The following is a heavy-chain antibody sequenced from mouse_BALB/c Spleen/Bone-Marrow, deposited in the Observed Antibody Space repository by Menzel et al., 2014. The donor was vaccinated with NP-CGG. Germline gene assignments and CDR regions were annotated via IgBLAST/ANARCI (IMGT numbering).Heavy chain of an antibody. CDR1: GFSLTSYG. CDR3: ARERPNYFDN. Sequence: QVQLQQSGPGLVAPSQSLSITCTVSGFSLTSYGVHWVRQPPGKGLERLGVIWAGGSTDYNSALMSRLSISKDNSKSQVFLKMNSLQTDDTAMYYCARERPNYFDNWGQGTVLTVSS. J-gene: IGHJ2*01. CDR2: IWAGGST. V-gene: IGHV2-9*02.